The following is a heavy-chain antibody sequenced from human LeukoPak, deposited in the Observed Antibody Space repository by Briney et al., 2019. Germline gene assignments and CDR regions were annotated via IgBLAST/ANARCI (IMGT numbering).Heavy chain of an antibody. Sequence: SETLSLTCTVSGGSISTKYWSWLRQPPGKGLEWIGYIYYSGSTNYNPSLRRRVTILVDSSKNQFSLMLSPVTAATTAVYFCAREWGVAARPGYMDVWGKGTTVTVSS. CDR3: AREWGVAARPGYMDV. D-gene: IGHD6-6*01. V-gene: IGHV4-59*01. CDR1: GGSISTKY. J-gene: IGHJ6*03. CDR2: IYYSGST.